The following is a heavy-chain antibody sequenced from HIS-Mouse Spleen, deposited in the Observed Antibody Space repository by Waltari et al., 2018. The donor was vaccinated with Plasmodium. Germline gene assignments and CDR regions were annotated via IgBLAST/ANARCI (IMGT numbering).Heavy chain of an antibody. D-gene: IGHD2-21*02. CDR1: GGSFSGYY. V-gene: IGHV4-34*01. CDR2: INHSGST. Sequence: QVQLQQWGAGLLKPSETLSLTCAVYGGSFSGYYWSWIRQPPGKGLEWIGEINHSGSTNYNPALKNRVTRSVDTSKNQFSLKLSSVTAADTAVYYCARGRRIVVVTAPRGFFDYWGQGTLVTVSS. J-gene: IGHJ4*02. CDR3: ARGRRIVVVTAPRGFFDY.